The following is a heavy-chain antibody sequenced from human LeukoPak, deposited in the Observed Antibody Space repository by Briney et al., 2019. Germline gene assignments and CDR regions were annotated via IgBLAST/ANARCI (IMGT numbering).Heavy chain of an antibody. J-gene: IGHJ4*02. D-gene: IGHD5-18*01. CDR3: ARGIQLWIPFDY. V-gene: IGHV3-30*04. CDR2: ISYDGSNK. Sequence: GGSLRLSCAASGFTFSSYAMHWVRQAPGKGLEWVAVISYDGSNKYYADSVKGRFTISRDNSKNTLYLQMNSLRAEDTAVYYCARGIQLWIPFDYWGQGTLVTVSS. CDR1: GFTFSSYA.